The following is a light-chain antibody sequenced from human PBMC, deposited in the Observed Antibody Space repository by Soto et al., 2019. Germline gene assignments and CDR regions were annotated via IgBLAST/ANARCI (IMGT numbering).Light chain of an antibody. CDR3: QQYNNWPRV. Sequence: EIVMTQSPATLSVSPGERATLSCRASQSVSSNLAWYQQKPGQAPRLLIYGASTRATGIPARFSGSGSGTEFTLTIGSLQSEDFAVYYCQQYNNWPRVFGQGTKVDIK. V-gene: IGKV3-15*01. CDR1: QSVSSN. J-gene: IGKJ1*01. CDR2: GAS.